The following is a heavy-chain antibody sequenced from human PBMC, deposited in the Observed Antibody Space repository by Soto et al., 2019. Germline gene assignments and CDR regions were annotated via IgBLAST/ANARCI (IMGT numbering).Heavy chain of an antibody. CDR2: IYYSGST. D-gene: IGHD6-19*01. J-gene: IGHJ6*02. CDR3: ARDCRIAVAGTEYYYYYYGMDV. V-gene: IGHV4-59*01. Sequence: SETLSLTCTVSGGSISSYYWSWIRQPPGKGLEWIGYIYYSGSTNYNPSLKSRVTISVDTSKNQFSLKLSSVTAADTAVYYCARDCRIAVAGTEYYYYYYGMDVWGQGTTVTVSS. CDR1: GGSISSYY.